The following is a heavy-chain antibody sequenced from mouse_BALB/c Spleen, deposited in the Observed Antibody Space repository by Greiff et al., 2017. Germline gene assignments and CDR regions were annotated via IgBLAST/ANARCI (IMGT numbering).Heavy chain of an antibody. CDR2: ISYDGSN. J-gene: IGHJ2*01. D-gene: IGHD2-14*01. CDR1: GYSITSGYY. Sequence: ESGPGLVKPSQSLSLTCSVTGYSITSGYYWNWIRQFPGNKLEWMGYISYDGSNNYNPSLKNRISITRDTSKNQFFLKLNSVTTEDTATYYCARDRYGYDGGYWGQGTTLTVSS. CDR3: ARDRYGYDGGY. V-gene: IGHV3-6*02.